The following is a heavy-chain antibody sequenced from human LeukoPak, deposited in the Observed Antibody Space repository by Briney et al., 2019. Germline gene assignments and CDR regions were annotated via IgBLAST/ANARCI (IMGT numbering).Heavy chain of an antibody. V-gene: IGHV4-34*01. CDR2: INHSGST. CDR3: ARGYCSGGSCPRYYYYYYGMDV. CDR1: GGSFSGYY. J-gene: IGHJ6*02. Sequence: SETLSLTCAVYGGSFSGYYWSWIRQPPEKGLEWIGEINHSGSTNYNPSLKSRVTISVDTSKNQFSLKLSSVTAADTAVYYCARGYCSGGSCPRYYYYYYGMDVWGQGTTVTVSS. D-gene: IGHD2-15*01.